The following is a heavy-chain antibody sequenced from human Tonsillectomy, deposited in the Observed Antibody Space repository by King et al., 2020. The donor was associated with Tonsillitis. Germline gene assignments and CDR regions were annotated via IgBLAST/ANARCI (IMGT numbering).Heavy chain of an antibody. CDR3: ARGDYGSVLYNWFDP. CDR2: ISAYNGNT. V-gene: IGHV1-18*01. J-gene: IGHJ5*02. CDR1: GYTFTNYG. D-gene: IGHD3-10*01. Sequence: QLVQSGAEVKKPGASVEVSCKASGYTFTNYGISWVRQAPGQGLEWMGWISAYNGNTNYAQKFQGRVTMTTDISTSTAYMELRSLRSDDTAVYYCARGDYGSVLYNWFDPWGQGTLVTVSS.